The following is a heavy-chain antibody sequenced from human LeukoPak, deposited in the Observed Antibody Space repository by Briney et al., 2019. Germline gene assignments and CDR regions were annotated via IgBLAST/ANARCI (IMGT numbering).Heavy chain of an antibody. CDR2: ISYDGSNK. D-gene: IGHD4-17*01. Sequence: HPGRSLRLSCAASGFTFSSYGMHWVRQAPGKGLEWVAVISYDGSNKYYADSVKGRFTISRDNSKNMLYLQMNSLRAEDTAVYYCANRGDYAGRWGQGTLVTVSS. CDR3: ANRGDYAGR. V-gene: IGHV3-30*18. J-gene: IGHJ4*02. CDR1: GFTFSSYG.